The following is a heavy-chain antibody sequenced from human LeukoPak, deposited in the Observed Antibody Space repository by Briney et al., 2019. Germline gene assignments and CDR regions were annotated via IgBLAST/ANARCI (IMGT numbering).Heavy chain of an antibody. Sequence: GGSLRLSCAASGFTFRTYSMNWVRQAPGKGREWVSSISSISNYIYYADSVKGRFAISRDNANNSLYLQMNSLRAEDTAVYYCARSTYCGGDCYPALGYWGQGTPVTVSS. D-gene: IGHD2-21*02. J-gene: IGHJ4*02. V-gene: IGHV3-21*01. CDR2: ISSISNYI. CDR1: GFTFRTYS. CDR3: ARSTYCGGDCYPALGY.